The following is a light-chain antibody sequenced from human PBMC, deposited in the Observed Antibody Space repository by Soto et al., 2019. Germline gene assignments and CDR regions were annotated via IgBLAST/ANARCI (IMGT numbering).Light chain of an antibody. J-gene: IGKJ1*01. CDR1: QSVSSSY. Sequence: EIVLTQSPGTLSLSPGERATLSCRASQSVSSSYLAWYQQKPGQAPRLLIYGASSRATGIPDRFSGSGSGTDFTLAIGRLEPEDFAVYYCQQYGSSQSFGQGNKVAIK. CDR2: GAS. CDR3: QQYGSSQS. V-gene: IGKV3-20*01.